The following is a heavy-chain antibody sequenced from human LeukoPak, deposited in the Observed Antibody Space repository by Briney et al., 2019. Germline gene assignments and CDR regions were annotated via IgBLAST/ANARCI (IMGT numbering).Heavy chain of an antibody. Sequence: GGSLRLSCAASGFTFSSYTMSWVRQAPGKGLEWVSTITTSDGNTYYADSVKGRFTVSRNNSKNTLFLQMNSLRAEDTAVYYCAKDGGLWVSAHWGDSWGRGTLVTVSS. CDR1: GFTFSSYT. D-gene: IGHD7-27*01. CDR2: ITTSDGNT. V-gene: IGHV3-23*01. J-gene: IGHJ5*02. CDR3: AKDGGLWVSAHWGDS.